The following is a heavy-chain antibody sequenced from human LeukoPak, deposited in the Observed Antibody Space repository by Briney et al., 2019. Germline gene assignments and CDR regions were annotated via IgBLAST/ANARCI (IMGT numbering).Heavy chain of an antibody. CDR1: GGSISSYY. CDR3: ARGPLNWTFFDY. V-gene: IGHV4-59*01. J-gene: IGHJ4*02. D-gene: IGHD1-20*01. Sequence: SETLSLTCTVPGGSISSYYWSWIRQPPGKGLEWIGYIYYSGSTNYNPSLKSRVTISVDTSKNQFSLKLSSVTAADTAVYYCARGPLNWTFFDYCGQGTLVTVSS. CDR2: IYYSGST.